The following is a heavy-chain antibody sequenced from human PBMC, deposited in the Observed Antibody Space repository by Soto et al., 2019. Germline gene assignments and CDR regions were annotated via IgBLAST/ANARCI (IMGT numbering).Heavy chain of an antibody. V-gene: IGHV1-46*03. D-gene: IGHD6-13*01. Sequence: GASVKVSCKASGYTFTSYYMHWVRQAPGQGLEWMGIINPSGGSTSYAQKFQGRVTMTRDTSTSTVYMELSSLRSEDTAVYYCAMSSSPEDWFDPWGQGTLVTVSS. CDR2: INPSGGST. CDR3: AMSSSPEDWFDP. J-gene: IGHJ5*02. CDR1: GYTFTSYY.